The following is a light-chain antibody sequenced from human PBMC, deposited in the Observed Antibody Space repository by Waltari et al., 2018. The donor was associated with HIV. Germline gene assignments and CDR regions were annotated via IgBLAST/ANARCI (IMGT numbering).Light chain of an antibody. V-gene: IGLV1-44*01. CDR1: SSNIGRNI. CDR3: AAWDDSLNAWV. J-gene: IGLJ3*02. CDR2: SNN. Sequence: QSVLTQPPSASGTPGQRVSISCSGSSSNIGRNIVHWYQQLPGTAPKLLIYSNNQRPSAVPDRFSGSKSGTSASLAISGLQSEDEADYYCAAWDDSLNAWVFGGGTKLTVL.